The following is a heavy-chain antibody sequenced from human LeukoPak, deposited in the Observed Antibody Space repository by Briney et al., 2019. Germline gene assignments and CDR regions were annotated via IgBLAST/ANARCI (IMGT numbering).Heavy chain of an antibody. Sequence: PSETLSLTCAVSGGSISSSSYYWGWIRQHPGKGLELIGTKYYSGNSYYNPSLKSRVSISVDTSKNQFSLKLSSVTAADTAVYYCGRLYYYYGMDVWGQGTTVTVSS. CDR3: GRLYYYYGMDV. CDR2: KYYSGNS. V-gene: IGHV4-39*01. J-gene: IGHJ6*02. CDR1: GGSISSSSYY.